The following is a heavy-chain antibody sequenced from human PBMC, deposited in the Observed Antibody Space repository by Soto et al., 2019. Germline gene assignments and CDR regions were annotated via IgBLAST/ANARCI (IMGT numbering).Heavy chain of an antibody. CDR3: ASLPYVYGSGRPYNWFDP. V-gene: IGHV4-4*02. CDR1: GGSISSSNW. CDR2: IYHSGST. J-gene: IGHJ5*02. Sequence: SETLSLTCAVSGGSISSSNWWRWVRQPPGKGLEWIGEIYHSGSTNYNPSLKSRVTISVDTSKNQFSLKLSSVTAADTAVYYCASLPYVYGSGRPYNWFDPWGQGTLVTVSS. D-gene: IGHD3-10*01.